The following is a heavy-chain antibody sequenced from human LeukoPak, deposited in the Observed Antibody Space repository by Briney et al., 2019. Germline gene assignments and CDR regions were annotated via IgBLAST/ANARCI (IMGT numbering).Heavy chain of an antibody. CDR2: IYTSGST. Sequence: SETLSLTCTVSGGSISSGSYCWSWIRQPAGEGLEWIGRIYTSGSTNYNPSLKSRVTISVDTSKNQFSLKLSSVTAADTAVYYCARDSPNGIAAAGSYYYYGMDVWGQGTTVTVSS. CDR1: GGSISSGSYC. V-gene: IGHV4-61*02. CDR3: ARDSPNGIAAAGSYYYYGMDV. J-gene: IGHJ6*02. D-gene: IGHD6-13*01.